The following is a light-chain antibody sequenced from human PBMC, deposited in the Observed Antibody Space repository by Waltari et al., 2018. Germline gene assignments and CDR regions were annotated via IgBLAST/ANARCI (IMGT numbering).Light chain of an antibody. V-gene: IGLV4-69*01. J-gene: IGLJ2*01. CDR2: VNSDGGH. CDR3: QTWDTETVV. CDR1: SGHPSYP. Sequence: QLVVTQSPSASASLGASVQLTCPLTSGHPSYPISWHPQQSKKGPRFVMRVNSDGGHTKGDGIPDRFSGSSYGAERYLTISSLQSEDEADYYCQTWDTETVVFGGGTKVTVL.